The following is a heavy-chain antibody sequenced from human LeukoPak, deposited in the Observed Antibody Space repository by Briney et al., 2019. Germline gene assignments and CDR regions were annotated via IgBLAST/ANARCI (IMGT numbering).Heavy chain of an antibody. Sequence: GGSLRISCIGSGFNFGDYAMTWVRQAPGKGLEWVGFIRSKAFGATTESVASVKGRFSISRDDSKTIAYLQMNSLKAEDTAIYYCTRARAGYTSGIDYWGQGTLVTVSS. V-gene: IGHV3-49*04. D-gene: IGHD6-19*01. J-gene: IGHJ4*02. CDR2: IRSKAFGATT. CDR1: GFNFGDYA. CDR3: TRARAGYTSGIDY.